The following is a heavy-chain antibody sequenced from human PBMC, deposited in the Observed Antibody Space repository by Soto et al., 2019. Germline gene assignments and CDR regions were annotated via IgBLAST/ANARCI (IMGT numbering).Heavy chain of an antibody. J-gene: IGHJ4*02. CDR1: GFTFSGCA. V-gene: IGHV3-30-3*01. Sequence: QVQLVESGGGVVQPGRSLRLSCAASGFTFSGCAMHWVRQAPGKGLEWVAVISYDGSNKYHADSVKGRFTISRDNSKNTLYLQMNSLRAEDTAVYYCARDKGDLRFLEWSYYFAYWGLGTLGTVSS. CDR3: ARDKGDLRFLEWSYYFAY. D-gene: IGHD3-3*01. CDR2: ISYDGSNK.